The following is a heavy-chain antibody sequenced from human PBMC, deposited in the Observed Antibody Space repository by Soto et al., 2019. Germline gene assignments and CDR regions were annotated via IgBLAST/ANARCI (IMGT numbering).Heavy chain of an antibody. CDR2: IGGSGGTT. D-gene: IGHD3-10*01. CDR3: AKFRGYGSGSYYFDY. J-gene: IGHJ4*02. V-gene: IGHV3-23*01. CDR1: GFTFSSYA. Sequence: EVQLLESGGGLVQPGGSLRLSCAASGFTFSSYAMSWVRQAPGKGLEWVSAIGGSGGTTYYADSVKGWFTISRDNSKNTLYLQMNSLRAEDTAVYYCAKFRGYGSGSYYFDYWGQGTLVTVSS.